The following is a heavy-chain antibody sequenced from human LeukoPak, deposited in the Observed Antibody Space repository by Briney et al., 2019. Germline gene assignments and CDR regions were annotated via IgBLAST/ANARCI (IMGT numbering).Heavy chain of an antibody. CDR3: ASNTYCSGGSCNRI. D-gene: IGHD2-15*01. J-gene: IGHJ4*02. Sequence: SETLSLTCAVSGYSISSGYYWSWIRQPAGKGLEWIGRIYTSGSTNYNPSLKSRVTMSVDTSKNQFSLELSSVTAADTAVYYCASNTYCSGGSCNRIWGQGTLVTVSS. V-gene: IGHV4-4*07. CDR1: GYSISSGYY. CDR2: IYTSGST.